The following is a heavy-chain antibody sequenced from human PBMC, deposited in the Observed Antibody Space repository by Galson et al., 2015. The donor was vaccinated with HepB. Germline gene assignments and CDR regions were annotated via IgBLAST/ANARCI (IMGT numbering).Heavy chain of an antibody. D-gene: IGHD3-3*01. CDR2: ISYDGTNK. Sequence: SLRLSCAASGFTFSSFGMHWVRQAPGKGLEWVAVISYDGTNKYYADSVKGRFTISRDNSKNTLYLQMNSLRAEDTAVYYCAKSDDLWSGYQRGYFDLWGRGTLVTVSS. J-gene: IGHJ2*01. CDR3: AKSDDLWSGYQRGYFDL. CDR1: GFTFSSFG. V-gene: IGHV3-30*18.